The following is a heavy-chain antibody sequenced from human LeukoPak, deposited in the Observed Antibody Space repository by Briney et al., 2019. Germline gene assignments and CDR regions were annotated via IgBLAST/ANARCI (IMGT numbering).Heavy chain of an antibody. CDR1: GYSFITYY. CDR3: ARDPAQSYYTDV. Sequence: ASVKVSCKASGYSFITYYIHWVRQAPGQGLEWMGWINPKSPGINYAQKFQGRVTMTRDTSISTAYMELSSLTSDDTAVYYCARDPAQSYYTDVWGIGTTVTVSS. CDR2: INPKSPGI. V-gene: IGHV1-2*02. J-gene: IGHJ6*03.